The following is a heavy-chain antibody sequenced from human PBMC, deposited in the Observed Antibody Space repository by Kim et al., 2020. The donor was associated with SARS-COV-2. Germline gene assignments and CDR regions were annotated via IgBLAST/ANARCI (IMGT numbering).Heavy chain of an antibody. CDR3: AKGDELDYGDYVGPDDY. J-gene: IGHJ4*02. CDR2: ISGSGGST. V-gene: IGHV3-23*01. CDR1: GFTFSSYA. Sequence: GGSLRLSCAASGFTFSSYAMSWVRQAPGKGLEWVSAISGSGGSTYYADSVKGRFTISRDNSKNTLYLQMNSLRAEDTAVYYCAKGDELDYGDYVGPDDYWGQGTLVTVSS. D-gene: IGHD4-17*01.